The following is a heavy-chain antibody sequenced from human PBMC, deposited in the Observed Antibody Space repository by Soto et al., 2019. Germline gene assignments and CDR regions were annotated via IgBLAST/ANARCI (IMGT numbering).Heavy chain of an antibody. J-gene: IGHJ4*02. CDR1: GFTFSSYA. V-gene: IGHV3-23*01. CDR2: ISGSGGST. Sequence: GGSLRLSCAASGFTFSSYAMSWVRQAPGKGLEWVSSISGSGGSTYYADSVKGRFTISKDTSKSQVFLILTNVDPVDTATYYCARLTRTEDVNYFDFWGQGTLVTVSS. D-gene: IGHD1-7*01. CDR3: ARLTRTEDVNYFDF.